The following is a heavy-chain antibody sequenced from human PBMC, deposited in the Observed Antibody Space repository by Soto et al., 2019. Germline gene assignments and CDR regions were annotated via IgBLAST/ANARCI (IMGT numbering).Heavy chain of an antibody. CDR2: ISSSSSYI. D-gene: IGHD3-9*01. V-gene: IGHV3-21*01. Sequence: PGGSLRLSCAASGFTFSSYSMNWVRQAPGKGLEWVSSISSSSSYIYYADSVKGRFTISRDNARNSLYLQMNSLRAEDTAVYYCAREPRPYYDISLSPDVWGKGTTVTVSS. CDR1: GFTFSSYS. CDR3: AREPRPYYDISLSPDV. J-gene: IGHJ6*04.